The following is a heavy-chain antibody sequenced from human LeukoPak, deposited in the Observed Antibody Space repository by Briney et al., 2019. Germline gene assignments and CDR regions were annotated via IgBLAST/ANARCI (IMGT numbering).Heavy chain of an antibody. CDR1: GFTFSSYA. V-gene: IGHV3-30*18. J-gene: IGHJ4*02. Sequence: GGSLRLSCAASGFTFSSYAMSWVRQAPGKGLEWVAVISYDGSNKDYADSVKGRFTISRDNSKNTLYLQMNSLRAEDTALYYCAKDLFRIGVAPLDYWGQGTLVTVSS. CDR3: AKDLFRIGVAPLDY. CDR2: ISYDGSNK. D-gene: IGHD3-10*01.